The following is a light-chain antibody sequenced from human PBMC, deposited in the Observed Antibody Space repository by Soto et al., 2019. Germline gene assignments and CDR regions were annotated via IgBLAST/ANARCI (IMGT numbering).Light chain of an antibody. V-gene: IGKV3D-15*01. CDR1: QSVSSN. J-gene: IGKJ1*01. CDR2: GAS. Sequence: EIVLTESPGTLSLSPGERATLSCGASQSVSSNYLACYQQKPGQAPRLLIYGASSRATGIPARFSGSGSGTEFTLTISSLQSEDFAVYYCQQYNNWWTFGQGTKVDI. CDR3: QQYNNWWT.